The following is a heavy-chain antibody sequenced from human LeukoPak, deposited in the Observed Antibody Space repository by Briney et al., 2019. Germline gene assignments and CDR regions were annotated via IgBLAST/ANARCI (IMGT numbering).Heavy chain of an antibody. CDR1: GYSISSGYY. CDR3: ARHDRPYYFDY. J-gene: IGHJ4*02. V-gene: IGHV4-38-2*02. CDR2: IYHSGST. Sequence: SETLSLTCTVSGYSISSGYYWGWIRQPPGKGLEWIGSIYHSGSTYYNPSLKSRVTISVDTSKNQFSLKLSSVTAADTAVYYCARHDRPYYFDYWGQGTLVTVSS. D-gene: IGHD3-16*01.